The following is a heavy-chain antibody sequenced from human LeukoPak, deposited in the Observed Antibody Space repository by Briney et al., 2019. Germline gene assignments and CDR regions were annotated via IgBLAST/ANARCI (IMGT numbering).Heavy chain of an antibody. CDR2: INPNSGGT. Sequence: ASVKVSCKATGYSFTGYYMHWVRQAPGQGLDWMGWINPNSGGTNYAQKFQGRVTMTRDRSISTAYMELSRLRSDDTAVYYCARRYNSGSDELDYWGQGTLVTVSS. D-gene: IGHD3-10*01. V-gene: IGHV1-2*02. J-gene: IGHJ4*02. CDR1: GYSFTGYY. CDR3: ARRYNSGSDELDY.